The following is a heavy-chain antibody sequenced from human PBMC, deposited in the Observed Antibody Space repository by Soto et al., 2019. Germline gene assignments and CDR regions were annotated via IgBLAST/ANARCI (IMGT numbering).Heavy chain of an antibody. J-gene: IGHJ4*02. CDR2: TYYRSKWYN. CDR3: AREDYSSSCYSSFGSFDY. Sequence: SQTLSLTCAISGDSVSSNSAAWNWIRQSPSRGLEWLGRTYYRSKWYNDYAVSVKSRITINPDTSKNHFSLQLNSVTPEDTAVYYCAREDYSSSCYSSFGSFDYWGQGTLVTVSS. V-gene: IGHV6-1*01. D-gene: IGHD6-13*01. CDR1: GDSVSSNSAA.